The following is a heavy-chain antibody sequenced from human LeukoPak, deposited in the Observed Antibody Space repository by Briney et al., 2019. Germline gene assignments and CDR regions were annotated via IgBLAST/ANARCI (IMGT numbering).Heavy chain of an antibody. CDR2: IWYDGSNK. CDR1: GFTFSSYG. J-gene: IGHJ4*02. V-gene: IGHV3-33*01. CDR3: ARSGVATCHY. D-gene: IGHD3-10*01. Sequence: GRPLRLSCAASGFTFSSYGMHWVRQAPGKGLEWVAVIWYDGSNKYYADSVKGRFTISRDDSRSVVYLQVNTLSAEDTAVYYCARSGVATCHYWGQGILVAVSS.